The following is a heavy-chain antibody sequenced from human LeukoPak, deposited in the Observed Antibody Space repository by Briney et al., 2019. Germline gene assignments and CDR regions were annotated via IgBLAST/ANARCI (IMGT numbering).Heavy chain of an antibody. CDR1: GDSISSASHY. D-gene: IGHD6-13*01. V-gene: IGHV4-61*02. J-gene: IGHJ4*02. Sequence: SETLSLTCTVSGDSISSASHYWNWLRQPAGKGPEWIGRIYTSETTSYNPSLKTRVTISLDRSKNQFSLKLSSVTAADTAVYYCAREGIAAAGTIDYWGQGTLVTVSS. CDR2: IYTSETT. CDR3: AREGIAAAGTIDY.